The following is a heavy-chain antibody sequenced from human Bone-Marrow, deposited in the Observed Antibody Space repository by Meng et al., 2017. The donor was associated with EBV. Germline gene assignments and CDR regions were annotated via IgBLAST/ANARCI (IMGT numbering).Heavy chain of an antibody. D-gene: IGHD3-3*01. CDR1: GINFSSYS. J-gene: IGHJ4*02. Sequence: EVQLVESGGGLVKPGGSLRLSCAASGINFSSYSMNWVRQAPGKGLEWVSSISSSSSYIYYADSVKGRFTISRDNAKNSLYLQMNSLRAEDTAVYYCARGPLTYYDFWSGYFGSYYFDYWGQGTLVTVSS. CDR2: ISSSSSYI. CDR3: ARGPLTYYDFWSGYFGSYYFDY. V-gene: IGHV3-21*01.